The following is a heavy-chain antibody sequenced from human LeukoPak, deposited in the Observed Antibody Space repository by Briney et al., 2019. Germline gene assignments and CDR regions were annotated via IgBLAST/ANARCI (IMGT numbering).Heavy chain of an antibody. V-gene: IGHV3-48*02. Sequence: GGSLRLSCAASGFTFSSYSMNWVRQAPGKGLEWVSYISSSSSTIYYADPVKGRFTISRDNAKNSLYLQMNSLRDGDTAGYYCARAYCGGDCYSYYYYYMDVGGKGTRATVSS. CDR3: ARAYCGGDCYSYYYYYMDV. J-gene: IGHJ6*03. CDR2: ISSSSSTI. CDR1: GFTFSSYS. D-gene: IGHD2-21*02.